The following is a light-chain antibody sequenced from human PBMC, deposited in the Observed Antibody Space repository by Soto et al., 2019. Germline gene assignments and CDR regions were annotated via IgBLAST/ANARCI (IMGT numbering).Light chain of an antibody. CDR1: SSDVGAYNY. Sequence: QSALTQPASVSGSPGQSITISCAGTSSDVGAYNYVSWFQQHPGKVPKLIIYDVSDRPSGVSDRFSGSKSGNTAFLTISGLQAEDEDDYYCGSYTTSNTMIFGGGTKLTVL. CDR3: GSYTTSNTMI. CDR2: DVS. J-gene: IGLJ2*01. V-gene: IGLV2-14*01.